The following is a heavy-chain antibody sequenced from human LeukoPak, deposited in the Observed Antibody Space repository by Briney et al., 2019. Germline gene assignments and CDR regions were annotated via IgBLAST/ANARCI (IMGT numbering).Heavy chain of an antibody. CDR2: IYSGGGGNT. CDR1: GFTVSTNY. V-gene: IGHV3-53*01. J-gene: IGHJ4*02. D-gene: IGHD6-6*01. Sequence: GGSLRLSCAASGFTVSTNYMNWVRQAPGEGLEWVSVIYSGGGGNTYYADSVKGRFTISRDNSKNTLYHQMNSLRAEDTAVYYCARDNAPYTSSSSGLGLFNYWGQGTLVTVSS. CDR3: ARDNAPYTSSSSGLGLFNY.